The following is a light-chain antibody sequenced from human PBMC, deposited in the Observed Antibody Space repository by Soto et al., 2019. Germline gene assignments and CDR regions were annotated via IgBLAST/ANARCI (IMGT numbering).Light chain of an antibody. V-gene: IGLV2-11*01. J-gene: IGLJ1*01. CDR3: FSYAGSYTVYV. CDR1: SSDIGGYYY. CDR2: DVT. Sequence: QSVLTQPRSVSGSPGQSVTISCTGTSSDIGGYYYVSWYQQHPGKAPNLMIYDVTKRPSGVPDRFSGSKSGTTASLTISGLQAEDEADYYCFSYAGSYTVYVFGTGTQLTVL.